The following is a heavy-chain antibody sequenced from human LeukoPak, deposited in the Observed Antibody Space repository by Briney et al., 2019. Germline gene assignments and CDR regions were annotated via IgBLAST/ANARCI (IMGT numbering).Heavy chain of an antibody. CDR2: INPNSGGT. D-gene: IGHD3-10*01. CDR1: GYTFTGYY. CDR3: ARARLVRGINDY. Sequence: ASVKVSCKASGYTFTGYYMHWVRQAPGQGLEWMGWINPNSGGTNYAQKFQGRVIMTRDTSIRTAYMELSSLKSDDTAIYYCARARLVRGINDYWGQGTLVTVSS. J-gene: IGHJ4*02. V-gene: IGHV1-2*02.